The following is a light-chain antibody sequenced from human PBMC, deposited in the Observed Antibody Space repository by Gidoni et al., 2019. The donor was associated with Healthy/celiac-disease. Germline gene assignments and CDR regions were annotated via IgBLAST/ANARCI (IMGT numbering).Light chain of an antibody. CDR2: AAS. CDR3: QQSYSFPIT. CDR1: QSISSY. V-gene: IGKV1-39*01. Sequence: DIQMTQSPSSLSASVGDRVTVTCRASQSISSYLNWYQQKPGKAPKLLIYAASSLQSGVPSRFSGSGSGTDFTLTISSLQPEDFATYYCQQSYSFPITLXQXTRLEIK. J-gene: IGKJ5*01.